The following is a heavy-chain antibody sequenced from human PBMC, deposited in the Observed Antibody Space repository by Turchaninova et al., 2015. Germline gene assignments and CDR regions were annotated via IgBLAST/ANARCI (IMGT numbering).Heavy chain of an antibody. Sequence: EEQLVESGGGLAQPGGSLRLSCAASGFTFSRDWMSWVRQAPGKGLGWGDNIKQDGRERDELGSGKGRFTYSRNNAKGSPYLKMNSLSAEDTAVYYCVRVGPPLSPAFDLWGQGTLVTVSS. CDR2: IKQDGRER. J-gene: IGHJ4*02. CDR1: GFTFSRDW. CDR3: VRVGPPLSPAFDL. V-gene: IGHV3-7*01.